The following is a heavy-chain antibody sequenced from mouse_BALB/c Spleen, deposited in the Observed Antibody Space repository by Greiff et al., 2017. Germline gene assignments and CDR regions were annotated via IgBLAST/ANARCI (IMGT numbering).Heavy chain of an antibody. J-gene: IGHJ4*01. Sequence: VQLQQSGPELVRPGVSVKISCKGSGYTFTDYAMHWVKQSHAKSLEWIGVISTYYGNTNYNQKFKGKATMTVDKSSSTAYMELARLTSEDSAIYYCARSGDSPYAMDYWGQGTSVTVSS. V-gene: IGHV1-67*01. CDR2: ISTYYGNT. CDR1: GYTFTDYA. D-gene: IGHD3-1*01. CDR3: ARSGDSPYAMDY.